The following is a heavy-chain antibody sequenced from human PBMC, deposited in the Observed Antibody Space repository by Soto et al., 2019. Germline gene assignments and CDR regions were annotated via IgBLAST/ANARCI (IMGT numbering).Heavy chain of an antibody. CDR2: ISSSGTGI. J-gene: IGHJ3*02. CDR3: ARAYSDAFDI. D-gene: IGHD2-15*01. CDR1: RFTFSDYY. V-gene: IGHV3-11*01. Sequence: TGGSLRLSCAASRFTFSDYYMTWIRQAPGKGLEWVSYISSSGTGIYYPDSVKGRFTISRDNAKNSLYLQMSSLRAEDTAVYYCARAYSDAFDIWGQGTMVTVSS.